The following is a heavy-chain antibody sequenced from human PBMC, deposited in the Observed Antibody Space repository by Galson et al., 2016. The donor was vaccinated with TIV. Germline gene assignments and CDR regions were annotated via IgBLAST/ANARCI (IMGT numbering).Heavy chain of an antibody. V-gene: IGHV3-30-3*01. D-gene: IGHD4-17*01. CDR1: GFTFGSYP. Sequence: SLRLSCAASGFTFGSYPMHWVCQAPGKGLEWVAFISYDGSEKYYADSVKGRFTISRVNSKNTLYLQMNSLRTEDTAIYSCARVFGDYYFDYWGQGTLVSVPS. CDR2: ISYDGSEK. CDR3: ARVFGDYYFDY. J-gene: IGHJ4*02.